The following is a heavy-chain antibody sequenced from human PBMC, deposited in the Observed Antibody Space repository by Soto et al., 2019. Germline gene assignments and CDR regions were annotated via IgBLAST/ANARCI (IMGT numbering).Heavy chain of an antibody. CDR2: ISWNSGSI. D-gene: IGHD2-15*01. CDR1: GFTFDDYA. Sequence: GGSLRLSCAASGFTFDDYAMHWVRQAPGKGLDWVSGISWNSGSIGYADSVKGRFTISRDNAKDSLYLQMNSLRAEDTALYYCAKDINGFVSGYCSGGSCYSYSAFDIWRQGTMVTVSS. V-gene: IGHV3-9*01. CDR3: AKDINGFVSGYCSGGSCYSYSAFDI. J-gene: IGHJ3*02.